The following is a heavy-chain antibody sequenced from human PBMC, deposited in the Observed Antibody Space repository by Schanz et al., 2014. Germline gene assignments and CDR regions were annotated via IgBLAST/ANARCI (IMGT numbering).Heavy chain of an antibody. CDR3: ARESSNDIVLVPGAVFDH. CDR2: IFTDGRT. D-gene: IGHD2-2*01. V-gene: IGHV3-66*02. CDR1: GFAVDNYY. Sequence: EVQLVESGGGLVQPGGSLRLSCAASGFAVDNYYMSCVRQAPGRGLEWVSIIFTDGRTYYADSVKGRFTISRDSSKNTLFLQMNSLRPGDTAVYYCARESSNDIVLVPGAVFDHWGQGILVTVAS. J-gene: IGHJ4*02.